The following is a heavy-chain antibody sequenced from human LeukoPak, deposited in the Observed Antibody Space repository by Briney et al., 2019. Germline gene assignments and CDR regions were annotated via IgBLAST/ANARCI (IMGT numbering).Heavy chain of an antibody. J-gene: IGHJ4*02. V-gene: IGHV1-2*02. CDR2: INPNSGGT. CDR3: ARDTQRIAAAVVLNYFDY. D-gene: IGHD6-13*01. CDR1: GYTFTRYY. Sequence: ASVKVSCKASGYTFTRYYLHWVRQAPGQGLEWMGWINPNSGGTNYAQRFQGRVTMTRDTSISTAYMELSRLRSDDTAVYYCARDTQRIAAAVVLNYFDYWGQGTLVTVSA.